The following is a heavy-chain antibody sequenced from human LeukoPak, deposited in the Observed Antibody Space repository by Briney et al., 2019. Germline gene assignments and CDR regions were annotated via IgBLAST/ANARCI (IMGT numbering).Heavy chain of an antibody. CDR2: INHSGST. D-gene: IGHD6-6*01. Sequence: SETLSLTCAVYGGSFSGYYWSWIRQPPGKGLEWIGEINHSGSTSYNPSLKSRVTISVDTSKNQFSLKLSSVTAADTAVYYCAREASSSSYWGQGTLVTVSS. CDR3: AREASSSSY. J-gene: IGHJ4*02. CDR1: GGSFSGYY. V-gene: IGHV4-34*01.